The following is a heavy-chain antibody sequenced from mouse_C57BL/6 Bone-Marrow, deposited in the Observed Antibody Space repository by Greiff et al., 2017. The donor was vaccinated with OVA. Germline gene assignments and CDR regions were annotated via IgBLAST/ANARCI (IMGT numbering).Heavy chain of an antibody. CDR2: IYPGSGST. Sequence: VQLQQPGAELVKPGASVKMSCKASGYTFTSYWITWVKQRPGQGLEWIGDIYPGSGSTNYNAKFKGKATLTVDTSSSTASLQLRSLTSEDDAVYYYARGYSCYFDYWGQGTTLTVSS. CDR3: ARGYSCYFDY. V-gene: IGHV1-55*01. D-gene: IGHD1-2*01. CDR1: GYTFTSYW. J-gene: IGHJ2*01.